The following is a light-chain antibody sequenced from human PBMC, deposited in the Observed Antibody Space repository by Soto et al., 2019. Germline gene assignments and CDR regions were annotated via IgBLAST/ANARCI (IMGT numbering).Light chain of an antibody. CDR2: WAS. CDR3: QQYPYPLPT. J-gene: IGKJ1*01. CDR1: QSILSSSNNRNY. V-gene: IGKV4-1*01. Sequence: DIVMTQSPDSLAVSLGERATINCKSSQSILSSSNNRNYLAWYQQKPGQPPKLLIYWASTRESGVPDRFSGSGSGTDFTLTISSLQAEDVAVYYCQQYPYPLPTFGQGPRVEVK.